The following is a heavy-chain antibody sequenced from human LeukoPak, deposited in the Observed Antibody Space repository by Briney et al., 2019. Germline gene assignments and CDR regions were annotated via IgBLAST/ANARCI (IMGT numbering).Heavy chain of an antibody. CDR3: ATGAGCGY. Sequence: PGGSLRLSCAASGFTFSNAWMSWVRQAPGKGLEWVANIKQDGSERNYVDSVKGRFTISRDNAENSLYLQMNTLRDEDTAVYYCATGAGCGYWGQGTLVTVSS. D-gene: IGHD6-19*01. CDR1: GFTFSNAW. J-gene: IGHJ4*02. V-gene: IGHV3-7*03. CDR2: IKQDGSER.